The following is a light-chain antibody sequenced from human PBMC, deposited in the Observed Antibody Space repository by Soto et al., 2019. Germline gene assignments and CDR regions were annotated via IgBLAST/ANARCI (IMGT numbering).Light chain of an antibody. Sequence: QSALTQPASVSGSPGQSITISCSGTSSDVGGYNFVSWYQQHPGKAPKLMIYEVSARPSGVSHRFSDSKSDNTASLTISGLQADDEADYYCTSYTSSDTWVFGGGTKLTVL. V-gene: IGLV2-14*01. CDR2: EVS. CDR1: SSDVGGYNF. CDR3: TSYTSSDTWV. J-gene: IGLJ3*02.